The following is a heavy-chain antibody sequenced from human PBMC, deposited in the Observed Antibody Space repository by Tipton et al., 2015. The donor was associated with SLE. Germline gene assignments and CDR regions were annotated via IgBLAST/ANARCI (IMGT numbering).Heavy chain of an antibody. D-gene: IGHD6-6*01. V-gene: IGHV4-34*01. CDR1: GGSFSGYY. Sequence: TLSLICAVYGGSFSGYYWSWIRQPPGKGLEWIGEINHSGSTNYNPSLKSRVTISVDTSKNQFSLKLSSVTAADTAVYYCARISYSSSVGGFAYWGQATLVTVSS. CDR3: ARISYSSSVGGFAY. J-gene: IGHJ4*02. CDR2: INHSGST.